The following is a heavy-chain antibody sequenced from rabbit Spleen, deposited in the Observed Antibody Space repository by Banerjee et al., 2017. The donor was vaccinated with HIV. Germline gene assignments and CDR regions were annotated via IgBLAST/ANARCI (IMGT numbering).Heavy chain of an antibody. CDR2: IDVTKSGSDT. Sequence: QEQLEESGGDLVKPGTSLTLTCKASGLDFSSNYWICWVRQAPGKGLEWIACIDVTKSGSDTYYASWVNGRFTISRENTQNTVSLQMNSLAAADTATYFCAKTYGANSSDRRYFNLWGPGTLVTVS. D-gene: IGHD2-1*01. V-gene: IGHV1S45*01. J-gene: IGHJ4*01. CDR3: AKTYGANSSDRRYFNL. CDR1: GLDFSSNYW.